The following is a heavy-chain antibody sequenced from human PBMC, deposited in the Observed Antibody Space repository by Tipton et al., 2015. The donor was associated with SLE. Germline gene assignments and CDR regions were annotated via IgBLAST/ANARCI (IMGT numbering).Heavy chain of an antibody. J-gene: IGHJ4*02. CDR2: ISQSGST. CDR3: ARGPVGAIPFDY. Sequence: TLSLTCTVSGGSISSYFWSWIRQAPGKGLEWIGYISQSGSTKYNASLKSRVTISADTSKNHFSLRLTSVTAADTAVYYCARGPVGAIPFDYWGQGILVTVSS. V-gene: IGHV4-59*01. CDR1: GGSISSYF. D-gene: IGHD1-26*01.